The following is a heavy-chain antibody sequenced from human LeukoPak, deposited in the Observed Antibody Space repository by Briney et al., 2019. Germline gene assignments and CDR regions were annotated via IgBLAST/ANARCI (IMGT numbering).Heavy chain of an antibody. CDR2: IYYSGST. CDR1: GGSISSYY. V-gene: IGHV4-59*01. D-gene: IGHD2-21*02. CDR3: ARTYCGGDCYSDY. J-gene: IGHJ4*02. Sequence: SETLSLTCTVSGGSISSYYWSWIRQPPGKGLEWIGYIYYSGSTNYNPSLKSRVTISVDTSKNQFSQKLSSVTAADTAVYYCARTYCGGDCYSDYWGQGTLVTVSS.